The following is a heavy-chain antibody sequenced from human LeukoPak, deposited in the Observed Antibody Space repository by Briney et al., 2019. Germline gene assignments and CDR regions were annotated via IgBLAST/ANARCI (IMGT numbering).Heavy chain of an antibody. CDR2: ISNSGNTM. D-gene: IGHD6-19*01. CDR3: ARSWLAVAGPEY. J-gene: IGHJ4*02. V-gene: IGHV3-48*03. CDR1: GFTFSSYE. Sequence: PGGSLRLSCAASGFTFSSYEMNWVRQVPGKGLEWVSYISNSGNTMHYADSVKGRFTISRDNAKNSLHLQMNSLRAEDTALHYCARSWLAVAGPEYWGQGTLVTVSS.